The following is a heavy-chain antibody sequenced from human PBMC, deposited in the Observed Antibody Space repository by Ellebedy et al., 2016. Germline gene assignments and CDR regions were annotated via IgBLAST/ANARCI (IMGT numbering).Heavy chain of an antibody. CDR3: TREYTRGYSGYDL. V-gene: IGHV1-2*02. CDR2: INPNSGGT. Sequence: ASVKVSCXASGYTFTGYYMHWVRQAPGQGLEWMGWINPNSGGTNYAQKFQGRVTMTRDTSISTAYMELSRLRSDDTAVYYCTREYTRGYSGYDLWGQGTLVTVSS. CDR1: GYTFTGYY. J-gene: IGHJ5*02. D-gene: IGHD5-12*01.